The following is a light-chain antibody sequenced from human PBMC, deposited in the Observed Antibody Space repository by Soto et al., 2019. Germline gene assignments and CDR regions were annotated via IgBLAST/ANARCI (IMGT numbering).Light chain of an antibody. Sequence: QSALTQPRSVSGSPGQSVTISCTGAGSDVGAYNYVSWYQLHPGKAPKLMIYDVNKRPSGVPDRFSGSKSGNTASLTISGLQAEDEADYYCCSYAGSYTFEVFGTGTKVTVL. CDR3: CSYAGSYTFEV. CDR2: DVN. CDR1: GSDVGAYNY. J-gene: IGLJ1*01. V-gene: IGLV2-11*01.